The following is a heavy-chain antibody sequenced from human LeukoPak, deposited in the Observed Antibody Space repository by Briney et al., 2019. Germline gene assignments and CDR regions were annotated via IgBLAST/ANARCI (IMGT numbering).Heavy chain of an antibody. CDR2: IIPIFGTA. J-gene: IGHJ5*02. CDR3: ARGRTWIQPGYWFDP. Sequence: SVKLSCKASGGTFSSYAISWVRQAPGQGLEWMGRIIPIFGTANYAQKFQGRVTITTDESTSTAYMELSSLRSEDAAVYYCARGRTWIQPGYWFDPWGQGTLVTVSS. V-gene: IGHV1-69*05. CDR1: GGTFSSYA. D-gene: IGHD5-18*01.